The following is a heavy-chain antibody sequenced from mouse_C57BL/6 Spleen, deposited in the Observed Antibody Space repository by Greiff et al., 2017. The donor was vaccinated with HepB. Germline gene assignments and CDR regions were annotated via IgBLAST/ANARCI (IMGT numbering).Heavy chain of an antibody. CDR1: GYAFSSSW. D-gene: IGHD2-5*01. Sequence: QVHVKQSGPELVKPGASVKISCKASGYAFSSSWMNWVKQRPGKGLEWIGRIYPGDGDTNYNGKFKGKATLTADKSSSTAYMQLSSLTSEDSAVYFCARKAYYSNNYYAMDYWGQGTSVTVSS. J-gene: IGHJ4*01. CDR2: IYPGDGDT. CDR3: ARKAYYSNNYYAMDY. V-gene: IGHV1-82*01.